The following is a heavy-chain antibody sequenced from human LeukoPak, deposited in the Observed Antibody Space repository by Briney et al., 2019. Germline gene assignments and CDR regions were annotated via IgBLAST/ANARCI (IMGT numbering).Heavy chain of an antibody. V-gene: IGHV1-46*01. CDR2: INPSGGST. D-gene: IGHD5-18*01. J-gene: IGHJ6*02. CDR3: ARDGDKSMSIASGGMDV. Sequence: ASVKVSCKASGYTFTSYYIHWVRQAPGQGLEWMGVINPSGGSTSYTQKFQGRVTMTRDTSTSTVYMELSSLRSEDTAVYYCARDGDKSMSIASGGMDVWGQGTTVIVTS. CDR1: GYTFTSYY.